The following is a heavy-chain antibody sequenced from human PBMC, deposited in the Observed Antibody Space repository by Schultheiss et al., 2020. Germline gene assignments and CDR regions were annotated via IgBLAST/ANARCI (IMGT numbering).Heavy chain of an antibody. CDR3: ASGYDFWSGYYLGK. D-gene: IGHD3-3*01. V-gene: IGHV4-4*02. J-gene: IGHJ4*02. CDR2: INHSGST. Sequence: SETLSLTCAVSGGSISSSNWWSWVRQPPGKGLEWIGEINHSGSTNYNPSLKSRVTISVDTSKNQFSLKLSSVTAADTAVYYCASGYDFWSGYYLGKWGQGTLVNV. CDR1: GGSISSSNW.